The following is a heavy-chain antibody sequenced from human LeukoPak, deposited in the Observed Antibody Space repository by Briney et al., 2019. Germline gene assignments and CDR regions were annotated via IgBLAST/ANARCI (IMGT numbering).Heavy chain of an antibody. CDR1: GFTFNSRT. J-gene: IGHJ4*02. CDR2: ITSSGTYI. Sequence: PGGSLRLSCAASGFTFNSRTMNWVRQAPGRGLEWVSSITSSGTYIYYADSVKGRFTISRDSAKNSLYLQMNSLRAEDTAVYYRARDSIAAAAPFDYWGQGTLVTVSS. D-gene: IGHD6-13*01. CDR3: ARDSIAAAAPFDY. V-gene: IGHV3-21*01.